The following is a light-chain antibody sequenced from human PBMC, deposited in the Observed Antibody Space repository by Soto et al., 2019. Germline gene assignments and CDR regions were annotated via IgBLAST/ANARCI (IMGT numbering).Light chain of an antibody. CDR2: GAS. CDR3: QQSYTRPTT. J-gene: IGKJ5*01. CDR1: QSIGKH. V-gene: IGKV1-39*01. Sequence: DIQMTQSPSSLSASVGDTFTITCRASQSIGKHLNWYQQKPGKAPKFLIYGASTLQSGVPSRFTGSGSGTDFTLTVNSLQAEDFATYYCQQSYTRPTTFGQGTRLEI.